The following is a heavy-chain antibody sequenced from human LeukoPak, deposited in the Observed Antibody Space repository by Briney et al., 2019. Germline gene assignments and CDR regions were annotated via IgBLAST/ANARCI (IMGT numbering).Heavy chain of an antibody. V-gene: IGHV3-21*01. CDR1: GFTFSSYS. D-gene: IGHD4-17*01. J-gene: IGHJ5*02. Sequence: GGSLRLSCAASGFTFSSYSMNWVRQAPGKGLEWVSSISGSSSYIYYADSVKGRFTISRDDAKNSLYLQMNSLRAEDTAVYYCAREPSKRTTVTSWFDPWGQGTLVTVSS. CDR3: AREPSKRTTVTSWFDP. CDR2: ISGSSSYI.